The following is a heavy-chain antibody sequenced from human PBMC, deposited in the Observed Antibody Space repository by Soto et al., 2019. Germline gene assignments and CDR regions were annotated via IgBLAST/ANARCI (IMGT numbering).Heavy chain of an antibody. CDR2: ISAYNGNT. Sequence: ASVKVSCKASGFTFTGHYIHWVRQAPGQGLEWMGWISAYNGNTNYAQKLQGRVTMTTDTSTSTAYMELRRLRSDDTAVYYCARDPGLLTDRDGYYGMDVWGQGTTVTVSS. J-gene: IGHJ6*02. V-gene: IGHV1-18*04. CDR1: GFTFTGHY. CDR3: ARDPGLLTDRDGYYGMDV. D-gene: IGHD7-27*01.